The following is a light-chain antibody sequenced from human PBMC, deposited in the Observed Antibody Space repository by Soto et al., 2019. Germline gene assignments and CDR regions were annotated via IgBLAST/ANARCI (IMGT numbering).Light chain of an antibody. CDR2: GNS. J-gene: IGLJ1*01. V-gene: IGLV1-40*01. Sequence: QSVLTQPPSVSGAPGQRVTISCTGSSSNIGAGYDVHWYQQLPGTAPKLLIYGNSNRPSGVPDRFSGSKSGNTASLTISGLQIDDEADYYCSSFTSSATYLLGTGKKVTV. CDR3: SSFTSSATYL. CDR1: SSNIGAGYD.